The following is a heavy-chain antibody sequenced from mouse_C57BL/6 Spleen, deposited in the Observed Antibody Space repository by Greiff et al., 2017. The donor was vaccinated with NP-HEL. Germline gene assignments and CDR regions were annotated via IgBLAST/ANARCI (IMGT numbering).Heavy chain of an antibody. CDR3: ARRITTAVATGAMDY. CDR1: GYTFTNYW. J-gene: IGHJ4*01. D-gene: IGHD1-1*01. V-gene: IGHV1-63*01. Sequence: QLQQSGAELVRPGTSVKMSCKASGYTFTNYWIGWAKQRPGHGLEWIGDSYPGGGYTNYNEKFKGKATLTADKSSSTAYMQFSSLTSEDSAIYYCARRITTAVATGAMDYWGQGTSVTVSS. CDR2: SYPGGGYT.